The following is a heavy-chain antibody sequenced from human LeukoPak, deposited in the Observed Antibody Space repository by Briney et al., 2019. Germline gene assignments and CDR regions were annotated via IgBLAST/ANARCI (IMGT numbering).Heavy chain of an antibody. D-gene: IGHD2-2*01. V-gene: IGHV1-69*01. J-gene: IGHJ6*04. Sequence: GSSVKVSCKASGGTFSSYAISWVRQAPGQGLEWMGGLIPIFGTANYAQKFQGRVTITADESTSTAYMELSSLRSEDTAVYYCARDIGCSSTSCPPSYYYGMDVWGKATTVTVSS. CDR1: GGTFSSYA. CDR3: ARDIGCSSTSCPPSYYYGMDV. CDR2: LIPIFGTA.